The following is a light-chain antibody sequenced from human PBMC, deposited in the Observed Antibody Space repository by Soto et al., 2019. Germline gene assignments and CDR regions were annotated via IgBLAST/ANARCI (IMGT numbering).Light chain of an antibody. Sequence: MQMTLPPSSPSASVGDRVTISCRTSQTVGTFLNWYQQRPGRAPNLLIYAASNLPTGVPSRFSGSGSGTDSTLTINSLQPEDFGTYYCQQSYSIRPWTFGQGTRLEIK. V-gene: IGKV1-39*01. CDR2: AAS. CDR3: QQSYSIRPWT. CDR1: QTVGTF. J-gene: IGKJ5*01.